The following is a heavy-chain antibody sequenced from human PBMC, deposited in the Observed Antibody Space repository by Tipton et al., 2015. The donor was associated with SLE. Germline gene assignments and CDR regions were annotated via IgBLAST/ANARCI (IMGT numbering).Heavy chain of an antibody. V-gene: IGHV3-7*05. D-gene: IGHD1-26*01. CDR1: GFTFSSYA. CDR2: IKQDGSEK. Sequence: SLRLSCAASGFTFSSYAMSWVRQAPGKGLEWVANIKQDGSEKYYVDSVKGRFTISRDNAKNSLYLQMNSLRAEDTAVYYCARDMTLGGFDYWGQGTLVTVSS. CDR3: ARDMTLGGFDY. J-gene: IGHJ4*02.